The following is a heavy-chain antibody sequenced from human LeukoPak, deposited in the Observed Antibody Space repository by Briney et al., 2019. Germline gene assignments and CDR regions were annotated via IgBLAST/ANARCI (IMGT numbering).Heavy chain of an antibody. Sequence: GGSLRLSCAASGFDFGADEMNWVRQAPGKGLEWVAYFAGSDTTKYYADSVRGRFTTSRDNAKNSLYLQMNSLRAEDTALYYCTTLGYHLDSWGQGTLVTVSS. V-gene: IGHV3-48*03. CDR1: GFDFGADE. CDR3: TTLGYHLDS. D-gene: IGHD3-22*01. J-gene: IGHJ4*02. CDR2: FAGSDTTK.